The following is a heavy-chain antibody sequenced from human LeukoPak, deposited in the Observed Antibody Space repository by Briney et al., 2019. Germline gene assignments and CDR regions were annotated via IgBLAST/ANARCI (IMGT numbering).Heavy chain of an antibody. CDR2: MFHSGST. CDR3: ARDHPLTGVFDY. CDR1: GYSISSGFY. V-gene: IGHV4-38-2*02. D-gene: IGHD7-27*01. Sequence: SETLSLTCSVSGYSISSGFYWGWIRQPPGKGLEWIGSMFHSGSTYYNRSLKSRVTISVDTSKNQFSLKLSSVTAADTAVYYCARDHPLTGVFDYWGQGTLVTVSS. J-gene: IGHJ4*02.